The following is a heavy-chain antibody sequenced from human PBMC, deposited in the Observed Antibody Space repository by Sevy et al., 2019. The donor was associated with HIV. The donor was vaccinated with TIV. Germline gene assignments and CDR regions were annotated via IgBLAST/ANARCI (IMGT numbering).Heavy chain of an antibody. CDR2: ISYDGSTK. CDR3: ARDKEGNGNGYFDY. Sequence: GGSLRLSCAASGFTFNTYAMHWVRQAPGKGLEWVAVISYDGSTKYYADSVKGRFTLSRDNSKNTLYLQMNSLRVEDTAVYYCARDKEGNGNGYFDYWGQGALVTVSS. CDR1: GFTFNTYA. D-gene: IGHD3-22*01. J-gene: IGHJ4*02. V-gene: IGHV3-30-3*01.